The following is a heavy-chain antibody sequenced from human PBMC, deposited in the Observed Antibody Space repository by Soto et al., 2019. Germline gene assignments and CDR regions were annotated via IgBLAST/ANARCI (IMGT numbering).Heavy chain of an antibody. Sequence: PGGSLRLSCAASGFTFSSYSMNWVRQAPGKGLECVSFISTSSTYISYADSVKGRFSVSRDNAQSSLFLQMNSLRAEDTAVYYCARDWITGTTAPDAFDIWGQGTMVTVSS. CDR3: ARDWITGTTAPDAFDI. D-gene: IGHD1-7*01. V-gene: IGHV3-21*01. CDR2: ISTSSTYI. CDR1: GFTFSSYS. J-gene: IGHJ3*02.